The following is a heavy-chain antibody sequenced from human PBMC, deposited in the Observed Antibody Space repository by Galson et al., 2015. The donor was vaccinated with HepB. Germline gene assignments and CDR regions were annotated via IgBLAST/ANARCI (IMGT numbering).Heavy chain of an antibody. D-gene: IGHD6-19*01. V-gene: IGHV3-21*01. CDR1: GFTFSSYS. J-gene: IGHJ3*02. CDR3: ARDVVAGTFDAFDI. CDR2: ISSSSSYI. Sequence: SLRLSCAASGFTFSSYSMNWVRQAPGKGLEWVSSISSSSSYIYYADSVKGRFTISRDNAKNSLYLQMNSLRAEDTAVYYCARDVVAGTFDAFDIWGQGTMVTVSS.